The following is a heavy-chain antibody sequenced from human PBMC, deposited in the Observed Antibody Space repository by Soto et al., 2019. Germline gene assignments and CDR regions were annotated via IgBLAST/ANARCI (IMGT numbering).Heavy chain of an antibody. Sequence: ASVKVSCKASGYTFTSYGISWVRQAPGQGLEWMGWISAYNGNTNYAQKLQGRVTMTTDTSTSTAYMELRSLRSDDTAVYYCAGDRYNWNYGDYYYYGMDVWGQGTTVTVSS. V-gene: IGHV1-18*01. CDR3: AGDRYNWNYGDYYYYGMDV. CDR2: ISAYNGNT. CDR1: GYTFTSYG. J-gene: IGHJ6*02. D-gene: IGHD1-7*01.